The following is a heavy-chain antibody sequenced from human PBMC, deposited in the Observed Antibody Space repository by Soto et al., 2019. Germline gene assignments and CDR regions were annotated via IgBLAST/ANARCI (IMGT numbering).Heavy chain of an antibody. CDR1: GGSISSSNW. CDR3: ASFRAFSSWYSFDY. V-gene: IGHV4-4*02. Sequence: SETLSLTCAVSGGSISSSNWWSWVRQPPGKGLEWIGEIYHSGSTNYNPSLKSRVTISVDKSKNQFSLKLSSVTAADTAVYYSASFRAFSSWYSFDYWGQGTMVTVSS. D-gene: IGHD6-13*01. CDR2: IYHSGST. J-gene: IGHJ4*02.